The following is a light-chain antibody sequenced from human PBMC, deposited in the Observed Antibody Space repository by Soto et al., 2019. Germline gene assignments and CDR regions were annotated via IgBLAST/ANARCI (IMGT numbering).Light chain of an antibody. CDR2: DAS. CDR1: QTISSW. CDR3: QQYDYYRS. Sequence: DVQMTESPSTLPGSVGDGVTITCRASQTISSWLAWYQQKPGKAPKLLIYDASTLESGVPSRFSGSGSGTEFTLAISSMQPDDFATYYCQQYDYYRSFGQGTKVDIK. J-gene: IGKJ1*01. V-gene: IGKV1-5*01.